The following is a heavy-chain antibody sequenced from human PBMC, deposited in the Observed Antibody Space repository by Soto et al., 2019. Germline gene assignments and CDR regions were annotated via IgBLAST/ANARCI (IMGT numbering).Heavy chain of an antibody. D-gene: IGHD3-10*01. Sequence: QVQLVQSGAELKKPGSSVKVSCKASGATFSFYTINWVRQAPGLGLVWMGRVNPILSMSNYAQKFQGRVTMTADKSTRTAYMELRSLRSEDTAFYYCATSYGSGYRAFDYWCQGALVTVSS. V-gene: IGHV1-69*02. CDR1: GATFSFYT. CDR2: VNPILSMS. CDR3: ATSYGSGYRAFDY. J-gene: IGHJ4*02.